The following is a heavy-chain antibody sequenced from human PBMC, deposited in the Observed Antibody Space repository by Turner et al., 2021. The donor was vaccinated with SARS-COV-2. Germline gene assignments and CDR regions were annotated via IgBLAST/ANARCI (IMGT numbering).Heavy chain of an antibody. Sequence: QLQLQESGPGLVKPSKTLSLTCTVSGGSISSSSYYWGWIRQPPGKGLEWIGSIYYSGSTYYNPSLKSRVTTSVDTSKNQFSLKMSSVTAADTAVYYCASTVWLRGAFDIWGQGTMVTVSS. J-gene: IGHJ3*02. CDR2: IYYSGST. CDR3: ASTVWLRGAFDI. CDR1: GGSISSSSYY. V-gene: IGHV4-39*01. D-gene: IGHD5-18*01.